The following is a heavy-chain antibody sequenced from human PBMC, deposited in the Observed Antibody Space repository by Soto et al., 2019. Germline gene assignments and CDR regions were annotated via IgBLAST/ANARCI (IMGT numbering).Heavy chain of an antibody. Sequence: PSQTLSLTCTVSGASLDSTNYYWICIRQPPGKGLEWIGYIYYGGITYYNPSLKSRLTMSRDTSKNQFSLRLTSVTAADTAVYFCAREIESYYSGGYYSYYFDSWGQGTQVTVSS. CDR3: AREIESYYSGGYYSYYFDS. CDR1: GASLDSTNYY. J-gene: IGHJ4*02. CDR2: IYYGGIT. V-gene: IGHV4-30-4*01. D-gene: IGHD3-22*01.